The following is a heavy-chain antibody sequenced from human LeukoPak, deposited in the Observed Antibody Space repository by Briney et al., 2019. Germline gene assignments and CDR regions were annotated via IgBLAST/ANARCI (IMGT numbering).Heavy chain of an antibody. V-gene: IGHV3-30*04. CDR2: ISYDGGNK. D-gene: IGHD3-10*01. Sequence: GRSLRLSCAASGFTFSRYAMHWVRQAPGKGLEWVAVISYDGGNKYYADSVKGRFTISRDKSKNTLYLRMNSLRAEDTAVYYCARDLGELLFHGAFDIWGQGTMVTVSS. CDR3: ARDLGELLFHGAFDI. J-gene: IGHJ3*02. CDR1: GFTFSRYA.